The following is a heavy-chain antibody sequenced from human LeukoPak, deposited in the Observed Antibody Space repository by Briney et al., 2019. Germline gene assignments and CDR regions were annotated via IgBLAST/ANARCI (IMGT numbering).Heavy chain of an antibody. D-gene: IGHD3-10*01. J-gene: IGHJ4*02. CDR1: GFTPGDYA. Sequence: GGSLRLSCTASGFTPGDYAMSWVRQAPGKGREWVGFIRSKAYGGTTEYAASVKGRFTISRDDYKSIAYLQMNSLKTDDTAVYYCTRDLGLLWFGELLGFDYWGQGTLVTVSS. CDR3: TRDLGLLWFGELLGFDY. V-gene: IGHV3-49*04. CDR2: IRSKAYGGTT.